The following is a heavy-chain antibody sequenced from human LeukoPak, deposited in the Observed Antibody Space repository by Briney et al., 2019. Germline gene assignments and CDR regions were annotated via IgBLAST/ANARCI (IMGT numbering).Heavy chain of an antibody. J-gene: IGHJ4*02. V-gene: IGHV1-8*03. CDR3: ARSYYYDSSGYSTLDY. D-gene: IGHD3-22*01. Sequence: ASVKVSCKASGYTFTSYDINWVRQATGQGLEWMGWMNPNSGNTGYAQKFQGRVTITRNTSISTAYMELSSLRSEDTAVYYCARSYYYDSSGYSTLDYWGQGTLVTVSS. CDR2: MNPNSGNT. CDR1: GYTFTSYD.